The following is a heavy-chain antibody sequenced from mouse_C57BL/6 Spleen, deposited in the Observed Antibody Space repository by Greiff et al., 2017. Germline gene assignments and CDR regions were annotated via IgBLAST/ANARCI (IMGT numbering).Heavy chain of an antibody. CDR3: ARLLYYGNYAFDY. Sequence: QVQLKQSGAELVKPGASVKMSCKASGYTFTSYWITWVKQRPGQGLEWIGDIYPGSGSTNYNEKFKSKATLTVDTSSSTAYMQLSSLTSEDSAVYYCARLLYYGNYAFDYWGQGTTLTVSS. V-gene: IGHV1-55*01. D-gene: IGHD2-1*01. J-gene: IGHJ2*01. CDR1: GYTFTSYW. CDR2: IYPGSGST.